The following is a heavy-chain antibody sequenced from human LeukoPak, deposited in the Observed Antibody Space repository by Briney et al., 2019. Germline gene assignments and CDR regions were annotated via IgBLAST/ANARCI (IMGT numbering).Heavy chain of an antibody. D-gene: IGHD3-22*01. CDR3: ARGYYDSSGYYQHYYYYYGMDV. J-gene: IGHJ6*02. CDR1: GFTFSSYS. CDR2: ISSSSSTI. Sequence: GGSLRLSCAASGFTFSSYSMNWVRQAPGKGQEWVSYISSSSSTIYYADSVKGRFTISRDNAKNSLYLQMNSLRDEDTAVYYCARGYYDSSGYYQHYYYYYGMDVWGQGTTVTVSS. V-gene: IGHV3-48*02.